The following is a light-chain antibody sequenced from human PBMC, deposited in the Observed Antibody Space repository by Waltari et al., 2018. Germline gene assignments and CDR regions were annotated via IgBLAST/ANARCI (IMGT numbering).Light chain of an antibody. CDR1: SPNLGTGDD. Sequence: QPVLTQPPSVSGAPGQRVTISCPGSSPNLGTGDDGHWYQQLPGTAPKLLICGNSNRPSGVPDRFSGSKSGTSASLAITGLQAEDEADYYCQSYDSSLSGWVFGGGTKLTVL. V-gene: IGLV1-40*01. CDR2: GNS. CDR3: QSYDSSLSGWV. J-gene: IGLJ3*02.